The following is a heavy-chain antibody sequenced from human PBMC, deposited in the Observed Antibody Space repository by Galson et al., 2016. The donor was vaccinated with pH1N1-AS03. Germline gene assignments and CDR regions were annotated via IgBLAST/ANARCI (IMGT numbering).Heavy chain of an antibody. CDR3: ARQDSGAYYLDS. D-gene: IGHD1-26*01. CDR1: GGSINSGGYY. Sequence: LSLTCTVSGGSINSGGYYWNWIRQHPGKGLEWIGYIFHSGSTYYNPSLESLVSISVDTSKNQFSLKLKSVTAADTAVYYCARQDSGAYYLDSWGPGTLVTVSS. J-gene: IGHJ4*02. V-gene: IGHV4-31*01. CDR2: IFHSGST.